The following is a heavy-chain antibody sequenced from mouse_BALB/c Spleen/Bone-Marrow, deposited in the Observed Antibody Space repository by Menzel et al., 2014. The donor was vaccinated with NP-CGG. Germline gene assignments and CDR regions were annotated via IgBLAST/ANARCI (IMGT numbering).Heavy chain of an antibody. CDR2: ISSGGST. J-gene: IGHJ2*01. Sequence: EVMLVESGGGLVKPGGSLKLSCAASGFTFSSYAMSWVRQTPEKRLEWVASISSGGSTYYPDSVKGRFTISRDNARNILYLQMSSLRSEDTAMYHCARGHSSFYFDYWGQGTTLTVSS. CDR1: GFTFSSYA. CDR3: ARGHSSFYFDY. V-gene: IGHV5-6-5*01. D-gene: IGHD1-1*01.